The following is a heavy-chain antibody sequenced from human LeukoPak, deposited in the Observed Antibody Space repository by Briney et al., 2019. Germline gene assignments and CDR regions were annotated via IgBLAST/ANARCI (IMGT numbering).Heavy chain of an antibody. V-gene: IGHV3-21*01. D-gene: IGHD5-24*01. CDR1: GFTFSSYS. CDR2: ISSSSYI. CDR3: ARSRDGYNLDY. J-gene: IGHJ4*02. Sequence: GGSLRLSCAASGFTFSSYSMNWVRQAPGKGLEWVSSISSSSYIYYADSVKGRFTISRDNAKNSLYLQMNSLRAEDTAVYYCARSRDGYNLDYWGQGTLVTVSS.